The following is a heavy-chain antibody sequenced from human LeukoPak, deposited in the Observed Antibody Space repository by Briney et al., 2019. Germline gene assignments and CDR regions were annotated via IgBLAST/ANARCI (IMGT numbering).Heavy chain of an antibody. CDR3: ARSTAMYRETLDY. CDR1: GFTFSSYA. J-gene: IGHJ4*02. CDR2: ISYDRSNK. Sequence: GGSLRLSCAASGFTFSSYAMHWVRQAPGKGLEWVAVISYDRSNKYYADSVKGRFTISRDNSKNTLYLQMNSLRAEDTAVYYCARSTAMYRETLDYWGQGTLVTVSS. D-gene: IGHD5-18*01. V-gene: IGHV3-30*04.